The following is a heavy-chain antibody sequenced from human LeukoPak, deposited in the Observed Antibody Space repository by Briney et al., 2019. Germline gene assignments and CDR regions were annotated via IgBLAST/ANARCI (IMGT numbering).Heavy chain of an antibody. CDR3: ARDDSQGAVAGTFDL. V-gene: IGHV1-18*01. J-gene: IGHJ4*02. D-gene: IGHD6-19*01. CDR2: ISAYNGHT. CDR1: GYTFTKYG. Sequence: ASVKVSCKASGYTFTKYGVSWVRQAPGQGLEWMAWISAYNGHTNYAQKFQDRVTLTTDTSTNTAYMELRSLTSDDTAHYFCARDDSQGAVAGTFDLWGQGTLVTVSS.